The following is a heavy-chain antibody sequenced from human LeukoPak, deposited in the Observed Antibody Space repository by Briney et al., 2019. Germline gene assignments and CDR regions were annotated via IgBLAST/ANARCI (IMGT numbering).Heavy chain of an antibody. CDR3: AREIITIFTVGGVDAFDI. D-gene: IGHD3-9*01. V-gene: IGHV3-21*01. CDR1: GFTFSSYS. Sequence: KTGGSLRLSCAASGFTFSSYSMNWVRQAPGKGLEWVSSISSSSSYIYYADSVKGRFTISRDNAKNSLYLQMNSLRAEDTAVYYCAREIITIFTVGGVDAFDIWGQGTMVTVSS. J-gene: IGHJ3*02. CDR2: ISSSSSYI.